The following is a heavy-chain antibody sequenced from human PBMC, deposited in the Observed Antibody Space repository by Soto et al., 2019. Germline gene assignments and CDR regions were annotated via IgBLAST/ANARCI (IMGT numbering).Heavy chain of an antibody. J-gene: IGHJ4*02. CDR3: AREDSIIIPAVSDF. Sequence: GGSLRLSCTVSGFAFNNYGINWVRQAPGQGLEWVSSISKSDYTYYSDSVKGRFTISRDNAKNSVSLQMNTLRVEDTAVYYCAREDSIIIPAVSDFWGQGTLDTVSS. V-gene: IGHV3-21*01. CDR1: GFAFNNYG. D-gene: IGHD2-2*01. CDR2: ISKSDYT.